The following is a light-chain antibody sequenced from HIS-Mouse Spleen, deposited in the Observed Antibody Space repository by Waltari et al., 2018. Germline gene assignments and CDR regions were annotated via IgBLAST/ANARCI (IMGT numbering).Light chain of an antibody. J-gene: IGLJ3*02. Sequence: QSALTQPASVSGSPGQSITISCTGTSSDVGSYNLVSWYQQHPGKAPKLMSYEGSKRPSGFSNRFSGSKSGNTASLTISGLQAEDEADYYCCSYAGSSTLVFGGGTKLTVL. CDR3: CSYAGSSTLV. V-gene: IGLV2-23*01. CDR2: EGS. CDR1: SSDVGSYNL.